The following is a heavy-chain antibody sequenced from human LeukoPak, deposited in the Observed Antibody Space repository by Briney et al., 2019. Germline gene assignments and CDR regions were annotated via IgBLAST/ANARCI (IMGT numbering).Heavy chain of an antibody. V-gene: IGHV3-74*01. J-gene: IGHJ4*02. CDR1: GFTFSSYL. CDR3: VRDPPGEGVDY. CDR2: INNDGSST. Sequence: GGSLRLSCVASGFTFSSYLMHWIRQAPGKGLVWVSRINNDGSSTNYADSVKGRFTISRDNAKNTVYLQMNSLRGEDTAVYYCVRDPPGEGVDYWGQGTLVAVSS. D-gene: IGHD2-21*01.